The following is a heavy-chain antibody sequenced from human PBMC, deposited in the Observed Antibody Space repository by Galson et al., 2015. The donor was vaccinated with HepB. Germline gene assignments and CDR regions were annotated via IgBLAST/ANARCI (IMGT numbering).Heavy chain of an antibody. D-gene: IGHD6-19*01. Sequence: SLRLSCAASGFTFSGSAIHWVRQAPGKGLEWVALIWRDGTNKYYSDSVKGRFTISRDNSKNILYLQMNSLRAEDTAVYYCVREHNSGWYLDHWGQGTLVTVSS. CDR3: VREHNSGWYLDH. CDR2: IWRDGTNK. V-gene: IGHV3-33*08. J-gene: IGHJ4*02. CDR1: GFTFSGSA.